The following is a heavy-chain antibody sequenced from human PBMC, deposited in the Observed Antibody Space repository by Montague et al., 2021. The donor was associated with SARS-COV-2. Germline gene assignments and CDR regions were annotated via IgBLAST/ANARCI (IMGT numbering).Heavy chain of an antibody. D-gene: IGHD1-26*01. J-gene: IGHJ4*02. Sequence: SETLSLTCSVSGDSITYFYWSWIRQAPGKGLEWIGHIYSRGSTKYSPSLESRVTISADTSTNHFSLNLRSVTAADTAVYFCAGRRQYTQGETFFDSWGQGTLVTGSS. CDR1: GDSITYFY. CDR3: AGRRQYTQGETFFDS. V-gene: IGHV4-59*08. CDR2: IYSRGST.